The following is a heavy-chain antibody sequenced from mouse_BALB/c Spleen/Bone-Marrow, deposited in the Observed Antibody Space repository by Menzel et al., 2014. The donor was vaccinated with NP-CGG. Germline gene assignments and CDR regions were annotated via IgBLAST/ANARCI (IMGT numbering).Heavy chain of an antibody. J-gene: IGHJ3*01. CDR3: ARRDYRYDGFAY. CDR1: GYTFTSYY. CDR2: IYLGNVNT. D-gene: IGHD2-14*01. V-gene: IGHV1S56*01. Sequence: QVQLQQSGPELVKPGASVRVSCKASGYTFTSYYIHWVKQRPGQGLEWIGWIYLGNVNTKYNEKFKSKATLTADKPSSTAYMQLSSLTSEDSAVYFCARRDYRYDGFAYWGQGTLVTVSA.